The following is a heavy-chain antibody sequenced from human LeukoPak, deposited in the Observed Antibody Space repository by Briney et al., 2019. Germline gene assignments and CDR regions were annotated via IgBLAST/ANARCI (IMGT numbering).Heavy chain of an antibody. CDR1: GYTFTGYY. D-gene: IGHD2/OR15-2a*01. CDR2: INPNSGGT. V-gene: IGHV1-2*02. Sequence: ASVKVSCKASGYTFTGYYMHWVRQAPGQGLEWMGWINPNSGGTNYAQKFQGRVTMTRDTSISTAYMELSRLRSDDTAVYYCARDHFRNVPGAFDIWGQGTMVTVSS. J-gene: IGHJ3*02. CDR3: ARDHFRNVPGAFDI.